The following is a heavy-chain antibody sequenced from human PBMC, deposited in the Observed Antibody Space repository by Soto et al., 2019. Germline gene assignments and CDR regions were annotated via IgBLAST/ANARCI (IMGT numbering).Heavy chain of an antibody. CDR3: TRDIGGKGAY. CDR1: GFTFSSYW. D-gene: IGHD3-10*01. J-gene: IGHJ4*02. V-gene: IGHV3-74*01. Sequence: EVQLVESGGGLVQPGGSLRLSCAASGFTFSSYWMHWVRQDPGKGLLWVSRIDEYGSTINYAEAVKGRFTISRANARNTLYLEMNSLRAEDTAGYYCTRDIGGKGAYWGPGTLVTVSS. CDR2: IDEYGSTI.